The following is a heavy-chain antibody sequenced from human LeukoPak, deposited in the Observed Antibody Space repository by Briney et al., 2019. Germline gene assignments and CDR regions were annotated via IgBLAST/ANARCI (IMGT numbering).Heavy chain of an antibody. Sequence: PSETLSLTCTVSGGSISSYYWSWLRQPPGKGLEWIGYIYYSGSTNYNPSLKSRVTISVDTSKNQFSLKLSSVTAADTAVYYCARDGCSSTSCSHYYYYYMDVWGKGTTVTVSS. CDR3: ARDGCSSTSCSHYYYYYMDV. V-gene: IGHV4-59*01. J-gene: IGHJ6*03. CDR2: IYYSGST. CDR1: GGSISSYY. D-gene: IGHD2-2*01.